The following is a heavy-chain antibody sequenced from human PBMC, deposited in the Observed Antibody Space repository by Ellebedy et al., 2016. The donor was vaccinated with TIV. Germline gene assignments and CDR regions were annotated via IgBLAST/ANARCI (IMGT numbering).Heavy chain of an antibody. Sequence: GESLKISCAASGFTFGSYSMNWVRQAPGKGLAWVSYISSSSSTIYYADSVKGRFTISRDNAKNSLYLQMNSLRDEDTAVYYCARGAVAGRGAFDIWGQGTVVTVSS. CDR2: ISSSSSTI. J-gene: IGHJ3*02. CDR1: GFTFGSYS. CDR3: ARGAVAGRGAFDI. V-gene: IGHV3-48*02. D-gene: IGHD6-19*01.